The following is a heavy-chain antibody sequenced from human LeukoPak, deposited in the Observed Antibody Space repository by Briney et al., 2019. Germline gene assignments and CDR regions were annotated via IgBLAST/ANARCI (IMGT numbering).Heavy chain of an antibody. Sequence: PGGSLRLSCAASGFTFSSYAMSWVRQAPGKGLEWVSAISGSGGSTYYADSVKGRFTISRDNSKNTLYLQMNSLRAEDTAVYYCARGEGEDFWSGYNFDYWGQGTLVTVSS. CDR2: ISGSGGST. CDR1: GFTFSSYA. D-gene: IGHD3-3*01. V-gene: IGHV3-23*01. J-gene: IGHJ4*02. CDR3: ARGEGEDFWSGYNFDY.